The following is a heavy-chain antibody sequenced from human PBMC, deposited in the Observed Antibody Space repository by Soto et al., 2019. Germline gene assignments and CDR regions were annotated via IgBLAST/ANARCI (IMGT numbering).Heavy chain of an antibody. J-gene: IGHJ6*03. V-gene: IGHV1-46*03. CDR1: GYTFTSYY. CDR2: INPSGGST. Sequence: ASVKVSCKASGYTFTSYYMHWVRQAPGQRLEWMGIINPSGGSTSYAQKFQGRVTMTRDTSTSTVYMELSSLRYEDTAVYYCARGYCSSTSCYEYYYYYMDVWGKGTTVTVSS. D-gene: IGHD2-2*01. CDR3: ARGYCSSTSCYEYYYYYMDV.